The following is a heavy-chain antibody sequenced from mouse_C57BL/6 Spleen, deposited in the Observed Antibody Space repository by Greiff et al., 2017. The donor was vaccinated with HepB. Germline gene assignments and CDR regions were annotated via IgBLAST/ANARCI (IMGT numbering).Heavy chain of an antibody. CDR1: GYAFSSSW. Sequence: VQLQQSGPELVKPGASVKISCKASGYAFSSSWMNWVKQRPGKGLEWIGRIYPGDGDTNYNGKFKGKATLTADKSSSTAYMQLSSLTSEDSAVYFCANDYRFDYWGQGTTLTVSS. CDR2: IYPGDGDT. J-gene: IGHJ2*01. D-gene: IGHD2-4*01. CDR3: ANDYRFDY. V-gene: IGHV1-82*01.